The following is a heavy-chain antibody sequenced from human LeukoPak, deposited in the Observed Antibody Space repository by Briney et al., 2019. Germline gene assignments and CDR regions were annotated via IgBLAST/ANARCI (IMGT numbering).Heavy chain of an antibody. V-gene: IGHV3-30-3*01. CDR3: ARESSSYGDY. J-gene: IGHJ4*02. CDR1: GFTFSSYA. Sequence: GGSLRLSCAASGFTFSSYAMHWVRQAPGKGLEWVAVISYDGSNKYYADSVKGRFTISRDNSKNTLYLQMNSLRAEDTAVYYCARESSSYGDYWGQGTLVTVSS. D-gene: IGHD5-18*01. CDR2: ISYDGSNK.